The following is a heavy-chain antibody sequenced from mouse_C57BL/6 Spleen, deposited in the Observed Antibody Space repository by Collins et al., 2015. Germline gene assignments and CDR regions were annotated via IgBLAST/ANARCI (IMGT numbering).Heavy chain of an antibody. J-gene: IGHJ2*01. Sequence: QVQLQQSGPELVKPGASVKISCKASGYAFSSSWMNWVKQRPGQGLEWIGRIYPGDGDTNYNGKFKGKATLTADKSSSTAYMQLSSLTSVDSAVYFCATYGYWYWGQGTTLTVSS. CDR2: IYPGDGDT. V-gene: IGHV1-82*01. D-gene: IGHD1-2*01. CDR1: GYAFSSSW. CDR3: ATYGYWY.